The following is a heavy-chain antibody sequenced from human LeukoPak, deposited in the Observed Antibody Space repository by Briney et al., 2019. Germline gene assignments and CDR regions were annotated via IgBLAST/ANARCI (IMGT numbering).Heavy chain of an antibody. CDR3: ARGRVTTIANYYYYYIHV. D-gene: IGHD4-17*01. CDR2: TYYRSKWSD. V-gene: IGHV6-1*01. CDR1: GDSVSSNSAA. J-gene: IGHJ6*03. Sequence: SQTLSLTCAISGDSVSSNSAAWTWLRQSPSRGLEWLGRTYYRSKWSDDYAVSVKSRITINPDTSKNQLSLHLNSVTPEDTAVYYCARGRVTTIANYYYYYIHVWGEGTTVTVSS.